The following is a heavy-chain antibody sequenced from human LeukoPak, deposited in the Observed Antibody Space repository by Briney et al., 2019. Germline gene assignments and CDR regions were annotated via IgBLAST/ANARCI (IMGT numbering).Heavy chain of an antibody. V-gene: IGHV1-24*01. D-gene: IGHD3-22*01. CDR3: ATPKYYYDSSGLGAFDI. Sequence: ASVKVSCKVSGYTLTELSMHWVRQAPGKGLEWMGGFDPEDGETIYAQKFQGRVTMTEDTSTDKAYIELSSLRSEDTAVYYCATPKYYYDSSGLGAFDIWGQGTMVTVSS. CDR2: FDPEDGET. CDR1: GYTLTELS. J-gene: IGHJ3*02.